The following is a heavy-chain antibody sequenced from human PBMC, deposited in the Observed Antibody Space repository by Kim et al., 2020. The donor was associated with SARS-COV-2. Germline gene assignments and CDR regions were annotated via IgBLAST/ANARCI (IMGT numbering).Heavy chain of an antibody. CDR1: GGSFSGYY. Sequence: SETLSLTCAVYGGSFSGYYWSWIRQPPGKGLEWIGEINHSGSTNYNPSLKSRVTISVDTSKNQFSLKLSSVTAADTAVYYCAGKTVLRFLEWLRIWGQGTMVTVSS. J-gene: IGHJ3*02. CDR3: AGKTVLRFLEWLRI. V-gene: IGHV4-34*01. D-gene: IGHD3-3*01. CDR2: INHSGST.